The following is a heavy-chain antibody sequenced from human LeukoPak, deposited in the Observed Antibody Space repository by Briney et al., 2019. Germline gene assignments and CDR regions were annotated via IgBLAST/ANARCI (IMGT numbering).Heavy chain of an antibody. Sequence: SETLSLTCTVSGGSISSSSYYWGWIRQPPGKGLEWIGYIYYSGSTSYNPSLKSRVTISVDTSKNQFSLKLSSVIAADTAVYYCARVPPYYYDSSGRTAFDIWGQGTLVIVSS. D-gene: IGHD3-22*01. CDR2: IYYSGST. J-gene: IGHJ3*02. CDR3: ARVPPYYYDSSGRTAFDI. V-gene: IGHV4-61*05. CDR1: GGSISSSSYY.